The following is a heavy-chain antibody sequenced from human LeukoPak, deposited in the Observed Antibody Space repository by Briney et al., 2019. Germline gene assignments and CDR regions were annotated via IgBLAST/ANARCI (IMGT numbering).Heavy chain of an antibody. V-gene: IGHV3-7*01. J-gene: IGHJ4*02. CDR1: GFTFSSYW. D-gene: IGHD6-19*01. Sequence: GGSLRLSCAASGFTFSSYWMSWVRQAPGKGLEWVANIQQDGSEKYYVDSVKGRFTISRDNAKNSLYPQMNSLRAEDTAVYYCARGRRSDGSGPPYFDYWGQGTLVTVSS. CDR2: IQQDGSEK. CDR3: ARGRRSDGSGPPYFDY.